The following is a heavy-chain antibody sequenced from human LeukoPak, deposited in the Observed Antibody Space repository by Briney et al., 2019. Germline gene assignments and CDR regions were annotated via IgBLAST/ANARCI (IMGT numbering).Heavy chain of an antibody. J-gene: IGHJ2*01. Sequence: GGSLRLSCAASGFTFSSYSMNWVRQAPGKGLEWVSSISTRSSDIYYVDSVKGRFTISRDNSKNTLYLQMSSLRAEDTAVYYCAKAQGYFDLWGRGTLVTVSS. V-gene: IGHV3-21*04. CDR1: GFTFSSYS. CDR2: ISTRSSDI. CDR3: AKAQGYFDL.